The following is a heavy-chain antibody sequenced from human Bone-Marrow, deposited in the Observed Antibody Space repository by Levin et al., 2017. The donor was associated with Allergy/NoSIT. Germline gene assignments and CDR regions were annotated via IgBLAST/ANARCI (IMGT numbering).Heavy chain of an antibody. D-gene: IGHD5-12*01. V-gene: IGHV4-59*01. Sequence: ASETLSLTCTVSGGSISSYYWSWIRQPPGKGLEWIGYIYYSGSTNYNPSLKSRVTISVDTSKNQFSLKLSSVTAADTAVYYCARVATIAYYYYYGMDVWGQGTTVTVSS. CDR2: IYYSGST. CDR1: GGSISSYY. J-gene: IGHJ6*02. CDR3: ARVATIAYYYYYGMDV.